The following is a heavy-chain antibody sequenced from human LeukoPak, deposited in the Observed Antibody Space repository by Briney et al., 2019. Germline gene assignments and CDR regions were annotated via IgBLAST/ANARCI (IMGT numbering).Heavy chain of an antibody. V-gene: IGHV4-4*02. CDR3: AREGGFYRPLDY. J-gene: IGHJ4*02. CDR1: GGSITTTNW. Sequence: PSETLSLTCGVSGGSITTTNWWTWVRQPPGKGLEWIGEVHLDGRTNFNPSLKSRLTMSVDLSENHVSLKLTSVTAADTAVYYCAREGGFYRPLDYSGQGTLVTVSS. D-gene: IGHD6-25*01. CDR2: VHLDGRT.